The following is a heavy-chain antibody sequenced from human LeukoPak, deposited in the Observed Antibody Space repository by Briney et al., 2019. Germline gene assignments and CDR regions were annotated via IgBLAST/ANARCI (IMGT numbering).Heavy chain of an antibody. D-gene: IGHD4/OR15-4a*01. CDR2: ITSSGTTT. CDR1: GFSFSDSY. CDR3: ARDPDYGDPY. Sequence: GGSLRLSCSASGFSFSDSYMSWFRLSPEKGLEWIAYITSSGTTTEYADSVKGRFTISRVNATNSLYLQMNSLRTEDTAVYYCARDPDYGDPYWGQGTLVTVSS. J-gene: IGHJ4*02. V-gene: IGHV3-11*01.